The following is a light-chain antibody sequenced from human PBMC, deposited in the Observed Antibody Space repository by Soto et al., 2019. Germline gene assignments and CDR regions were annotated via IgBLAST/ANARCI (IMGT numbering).Light chain of an antibody. CDR1: QSISSW. CDR3: QQYNSSPWT. J-gene: IGKJ1*01. Sequence: DLQMTQSPSTLSASVGDRVTITCRASQSISSWLAWYQQKPGKAPKLLMYKASSLESGVPSRFSGSGSGTEFTLTISSLQPDDLATYYCQQYNSSPWTFGQGTKVEIK. V-gene: IGKV1-5*03. CDR2: KAS.